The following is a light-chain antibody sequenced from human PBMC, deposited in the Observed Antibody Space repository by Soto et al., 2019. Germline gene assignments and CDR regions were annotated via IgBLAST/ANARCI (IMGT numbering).Light chain of an antibody. CDR1: QGINSY. V-gene: IGKV1-9*01. CDR2: AAS. Sequence: DIQLTQSPSFLSASVGDRVTITCRASQGINSYLAWYQQKPGKAPKLLIYAASTLQSGVPSRFSGSGSGTEFTLTISSLQPEDFATYYCQQLNDYPITVGQGTRLEIK. CDR3: QQLNDYPIT. J-gene: IGKJ5*01.